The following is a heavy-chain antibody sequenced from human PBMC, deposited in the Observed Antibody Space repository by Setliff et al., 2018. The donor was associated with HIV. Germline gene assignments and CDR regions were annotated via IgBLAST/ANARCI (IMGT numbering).Heavy chain of an antibody. CDR2: VSGRGSDK. CDR3: ATPPTFYYDDTGLGYFAY. J-gene: IGHJ4*02. V-gene: IGHV3-23*01. D-gene: IGHD3-22*01. CDR1: GLTFSRYA. Sequence: GGSLRLSCAASGLTFSRYAVSWVRQAPGKGLEWVSSVSGRGSDKYYADSVKGRFIISRDNSRNTLYLQMTGLRADDTAVYYCATPPTFYYDDTGLGYFAYWGQGALVTSPQ.